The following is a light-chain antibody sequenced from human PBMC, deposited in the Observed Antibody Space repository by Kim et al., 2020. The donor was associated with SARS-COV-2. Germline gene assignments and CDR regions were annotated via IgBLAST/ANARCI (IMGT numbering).Light chain of an antibody. CDR1: NIGSKS. CDR3: QVGV. J-gene: IGLJ1*01. Sequence: SYELTQPPSVSVAPGKTARITCGGNNIGSKSVHWYQQKPGQAPVLVIYYDSDRPSGIPERFSGSNSGNTATLTISRVEAGDEADYYCQVGVFGTGTKVTVL. CDR2: YDS. V-gene: IGLV3-21*01.